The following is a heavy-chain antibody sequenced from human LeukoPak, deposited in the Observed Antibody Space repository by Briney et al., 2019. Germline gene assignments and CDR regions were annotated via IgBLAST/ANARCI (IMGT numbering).Heavy chain of an antibody. V-gene: IGHV3-74*01. D-gene: IGHD1-14*01. CDR2: INSDGSST. CDR1: GFTLRSYW. CDR3: ATGQGHGMDV. J-gene: IGHJ6*02. Sequence: GGSLRLSCAASGFTLRSYWMHWVRQAPGKGLVWVSRINSDGSSTSYADSVKGRFTISRDNAKNTLYLQMNSLRAEDTAVYYCATGQGHGMDVWGQGTTVTVSS.